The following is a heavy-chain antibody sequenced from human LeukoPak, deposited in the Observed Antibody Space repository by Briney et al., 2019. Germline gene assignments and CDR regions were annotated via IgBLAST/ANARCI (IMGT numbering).Heavy chain of an antibody. CDR1: GASMSNHY. CDR2: IYQSGTT. V-gene: IGHV4-59*08. D-gene: IGHD4-17*01. Sequence: PSETLSLTCTVSGASMSNHYWSWIRQPPGKGLEWIGYIYQSGTTNYNPSLKSRVTISVDTSRNQFFLKLTSVTAADTAVYYCARGFYGDYVFWGQGTLVFVSS. J-gene: IGHJ4*02. CDR3: ARGFYGDYVF.